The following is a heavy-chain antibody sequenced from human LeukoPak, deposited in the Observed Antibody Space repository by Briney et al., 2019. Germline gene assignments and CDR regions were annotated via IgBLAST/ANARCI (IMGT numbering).Heavy chain of an antibody. CDR2: IYSGGST. CDR1: GFTVSSNY. Sequence: PGGSLRLSCAASGFTVSSNYMSWVRQAPGKGLEWVSVIYSGGSTYYADSVKGRFTISRDNSKNTLYLQMNSLRAEDTAVYYCAKDRARGGATNFDYWGQGTLVTVSS. D-gene: IGHD1-26*01. CDR3: AKDRARGGATNFDY. V-gene: IGHV3-53*01. J-gene: IGHJ4*02.